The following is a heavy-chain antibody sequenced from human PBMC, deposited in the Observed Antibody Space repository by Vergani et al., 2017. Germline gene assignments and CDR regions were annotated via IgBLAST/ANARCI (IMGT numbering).Heavy chain of an antibody. CDR2: ISSSSSYI. Sequence: EVQLVESGGGLVKPGGSLRLSCAASVFTFSSYSMNWVRQAPGKGLEWVSSISSSSSYIYYADSVKGRFTISRDNAKNSLYLQMNSLRAEDTAVYYCARVGRYCSSTSCYADYYYYMDVWGKGTTVTVSS. CDR1: VFTFSSYS. CDR3: ARVGRYCSSTSCYADYYYYMDV. D-gene: IGHD2-2*01. V-gene: IGHV3-21*01. J-gene: IGHJ6*03.